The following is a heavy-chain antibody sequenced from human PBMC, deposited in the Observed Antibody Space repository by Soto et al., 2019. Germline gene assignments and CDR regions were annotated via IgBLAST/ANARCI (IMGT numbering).Heavy chain of an antibody. Sequence: QVQLVQSGAEVKKPGSSVKVSCKASGGTFSSYAISWVRQAPGQGIEWMGGIIPIFGTANHAQKFQGRVTSTADESTSTSCIKLGSLRSEATAVYYSASEGGVSFDSCGQGTLVTVSS. CDR1: GGTFSSYA. CDR2: IIPIFGTA. CDR3: ASEGGVSFDS. V-gene: IGHV1-69*01. D-gene: IGHD2-8*01. J-gene: IGHJ4*02.